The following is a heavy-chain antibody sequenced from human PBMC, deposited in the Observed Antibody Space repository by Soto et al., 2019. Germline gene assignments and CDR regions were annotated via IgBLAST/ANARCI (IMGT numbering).Heavy chain of an antibody. J-gene: IGHJ4*02. CDR3: ARDGDYGKNVY. CDR1: GFTFSDYY. V-gene: IGHV3-11*06. Sequence: QVQLVESGGGLVKPGGSLRLSCAASGFTFSDYYMTWIRQAPGKGLEWVSYISSSSSYTNYADSVKGRFTISRDYAKNSLYLQMNSLRAEDTAVYYCARDGDYGKNVYWGQGTLVTVSS. D-gene: IGHD4-17*01. CDR2: ISSSSSYT.